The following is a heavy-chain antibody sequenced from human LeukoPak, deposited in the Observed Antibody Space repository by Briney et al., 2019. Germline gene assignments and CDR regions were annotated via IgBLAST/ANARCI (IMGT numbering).Heavy chain of an antibody. CDR3: ARDNYQLLH. CDR2: INTNTGNP. V-gene: IGHV7-4-1*02. Sequence: ASVKVSCKDSGYTFTSDAINWVRQAPGQGLEWMGWINTNTGNPTYAQGFTGRFVFSLDTSVSTAYLQISSLKAEDTAVYYCARDNYQLLHWGQGTLVTVSS. D-gene: IGHD2-2*01. J-gene: IGHJ4*02. CDR1: GYTFTSDA.